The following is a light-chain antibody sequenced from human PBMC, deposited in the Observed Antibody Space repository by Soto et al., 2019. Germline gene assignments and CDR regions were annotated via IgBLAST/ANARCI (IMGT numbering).Light chain of an antibody. V-gene: IGLV2-14*03. CDR3: SSFSTTTTLV. CDR2: DVS. J-gene: IGLJ1*01. Sequence: QSALTQPASVSGSPGQSIIISCTGTSSDVGGYNYVSWYQQHPGKAPKLMTYDVSARPSGVSNRFSGSKSGNTASLTISGLQAEDEVDYYCSSFSTTTTLVFGTGTKVTVL. CDR1: SSDVGGYNY.